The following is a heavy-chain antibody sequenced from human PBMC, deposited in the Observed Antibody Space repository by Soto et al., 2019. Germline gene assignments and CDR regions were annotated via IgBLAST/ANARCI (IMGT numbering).Heavy chain of an antibody. Sequence: VQLVESGGGLVQPGGSLRLSCAASGLTFSAYDMHWVRQATGKGLEWVAAIGTQHDAYYPDSVKGRFTISRENAKNSLYLQMNRLRAGDTAVYYCARQASYWHGGGGWLDPWGQGTLVTVSS. CDR2: IGTQHDA. D-gene: IGHD2-8*02. CDR3: ARQASYWHGGGGWLDP. J-gene: IGHJ5*02. V-gene: IGHV3-13*01. CDR1: GLTFSAYD.